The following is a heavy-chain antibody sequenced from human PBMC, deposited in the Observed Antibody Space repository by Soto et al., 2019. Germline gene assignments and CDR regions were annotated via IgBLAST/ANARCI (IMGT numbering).Heavy chain of an antibody. D-gene: IGHD6-6*01. CDR1: SDSMNSGGYY. Sequence: SETLSLTCSVSSDSMNSGGYYWSWIRQHPGKGLEWIGYIYSNGDTYYNPSLKSRVTISVDTSKNQFSLNLTSVTAADTAVYYCARRGGSSSGYYYYAMDVWGQGTMVTVS. CDR3: ARRGGSSSGYYYYAMDV. CDR2: IYSNGDT. V-gene: IGHV4-31*03. J-gene: IGHJ6*02.